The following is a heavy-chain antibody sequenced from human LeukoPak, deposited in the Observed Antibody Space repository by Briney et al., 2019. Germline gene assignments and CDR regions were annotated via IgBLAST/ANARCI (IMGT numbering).Heavy chain of an antibody. CDR3: ARDYSSSWSRSAFDI. CDR2: ISYDGSNK. D-gene: IGHD6-13*01. V-gene: IGHV3-30*04. Sequence: GRSLRLSCAASGFTFSSYAMHWVRQAPGKGLEWVAVISYDGSNKYYADSVKGRSTISRDNSKNTLYLQMNSLRAEDTAVYYCARDYSSSWSRSAFDIRGQGTMVTVSS. CDR1: GFTFSSYA. J-gene: IGHJ3*02.